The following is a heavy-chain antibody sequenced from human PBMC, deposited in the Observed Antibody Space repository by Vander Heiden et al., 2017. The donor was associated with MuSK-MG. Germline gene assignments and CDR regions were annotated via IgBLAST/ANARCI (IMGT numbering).Heavy chain of an antibody. D-gene: IGHD2-15*01. CDR3: AKQGGGLSYDH. CDR2: ISHDGSYA. Sequence: QVLLVESGGGVVQPGKSLRLSCAASGFTFSSFPMHWVRQAPGKGPEWVADISHDGSYAQYEDSVKGRFTISRDNSKNMVFLQLNSLRREDTAVYYCAKQGGGLSYDHWGQGTLVTVSS. V-gene: IGHV3-30*18. CDR1: GFTFSSFP. J-gene: IGHJ5*02.